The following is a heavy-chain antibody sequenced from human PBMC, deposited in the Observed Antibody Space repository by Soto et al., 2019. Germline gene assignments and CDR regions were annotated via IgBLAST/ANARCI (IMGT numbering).Heavy chain of an antibody. CDR1: GDSMSSTTYA. CDR2: IYYSGST. V-gene: IGHV4-39*01. D-gene: IGHD6-19*01. J-gene: IGHJ4*02. Sequence: PSETMALACTVSGDSMSSTTYAGGWIRKPPGKGLEWIGSIYYSGSTYYSPSLKSRVTISVDTSKNQFSLKLNSVTAADTAVYYCAKHGASSGSVFDCWGQGTLVTVSS. CDR3: AKHGASSGSVFDC.